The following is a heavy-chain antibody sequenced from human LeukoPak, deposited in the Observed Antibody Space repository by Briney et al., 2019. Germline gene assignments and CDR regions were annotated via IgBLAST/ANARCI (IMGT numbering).Heavy chain of an antibody. V-gene: IGHV1-3*01. D-gene: IGHD4-17*01. Sequence: VASVKVSCKASGYTFTSYAMHWVRQAPGQRLEWMGWINAGNGNTKYSQKFQGRVTITRDTSASTAYMELSSLRSEDTAVYYCARGGHHDYGDLYYFDYWGQGTLVTVSS. CDR1: GYTFTSYA. J-gene: IGHJ4*02. CDR2: INAGNGNT. CDR3: ARGGHHDYGDLYYFDY.